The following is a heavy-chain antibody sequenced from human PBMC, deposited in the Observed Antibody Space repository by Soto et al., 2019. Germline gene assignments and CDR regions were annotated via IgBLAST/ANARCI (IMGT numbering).Heavy chain of an antibody. CDR3: ARGSYYDSSGSPYFDY. CDR2: IYYSGST. J-gene: IGHJ4*02. V-gene: IGHV4-31*03. CDR1: GGSISSGGYY. Sequence: SETLSLTCTVSGGSISSGGYYWSWIRQHPGRGLEWIGYIYYSGSTYYNPSLKSRVTISVDTSKNQFSLKLSSVTAADTAVYYCARGSYYDSSGSPYFDYWGQGTLVTVSS. D-gene: IGHD3-22*01.